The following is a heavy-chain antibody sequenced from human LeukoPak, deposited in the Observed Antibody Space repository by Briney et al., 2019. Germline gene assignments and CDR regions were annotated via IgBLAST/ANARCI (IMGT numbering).Heavy chain of an antibody. CDR2: IYHSGST. Sequence: SETLSLTCAVSGYSISSDYYWGWIRQPPGKGLEWIGSIYHSGSTYYNPSLKSRVTIPVDTPKNQFSLRLSSVTAADTAVYYCARDQRGFCSSTSCYFGEYFDYWGQGTLVTVSS. D-gene: IGHD2-2*01. CDR3: ARDQRGFCSSTSCYFGEYFDY. CDR1: GYSISSDYY. J-gene: IGHJ4*02. V-gene: IGHV4-38-2*02.